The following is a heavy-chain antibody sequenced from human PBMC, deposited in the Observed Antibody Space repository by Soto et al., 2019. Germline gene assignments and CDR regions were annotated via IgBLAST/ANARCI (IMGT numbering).Heavy chain of an antibody. CDR2: IIPIFGTA. D-gene: IGHD6-6*01. Sequence: SVKVSCKXSGGTFSSYAISWVRQAPGQGLEWMGGIIPIFGTANYAQKFQGRVTITADKSTSTAYMELSSLRSEDTAVYYCARRDQKYSSSPYYYGMDVWGQGTTVTVSS. V-gene: IGHV1-69*06. CDR3: ARRDQKYSSSPYYYGMDV. J-gene: IGHJ6*02. CDR1: GGTFSSYA.